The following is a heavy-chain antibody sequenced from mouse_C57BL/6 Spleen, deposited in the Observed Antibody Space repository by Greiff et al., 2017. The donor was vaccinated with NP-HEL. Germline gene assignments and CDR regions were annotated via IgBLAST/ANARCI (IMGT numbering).Heavy chain of an antibody. D-gene: IGHD1-1*01. J-gene: IGHJ3*01. CDR3: ARSYYGSSEFAD. CDR2: IDPSDSYT. Sequence: QVQLQQPGAELVMPGASVKLSCKASGYTFTSYWMPWVKQRPGQGLEWIGAIDPSDSYTYYTQQFKGKSTLTVDKSSSTAYMQLSSLSAEDSAFYYCARSYYGSSEFADWGKGTLVTVSA. CDR1: GYTFTSYW. V-gene: IGHV1-69*01.